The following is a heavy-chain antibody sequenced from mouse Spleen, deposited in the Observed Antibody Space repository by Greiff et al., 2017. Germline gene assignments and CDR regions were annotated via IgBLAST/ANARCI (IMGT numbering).Heavy chain of an antibody. CDR3: TTQTAQKAMDY. J-gene: IGHJ4*01. D-gene: IGHD3-2*02. CDR1: GFNIKDYY. CDR2: IDPEDGDT. V-gene: IGHV14-1*01. Sequence: VQLQQSGAELVRPGASVKLSCTASGFNIKDYYMHWVKQRPEQGLEWIGRIDPEDGDTEYAPKFQGKATMTADTSSNTAYLQLSSVTSEDTAVYYCTTQTAQKAMDYWGQGTSVTVSS.